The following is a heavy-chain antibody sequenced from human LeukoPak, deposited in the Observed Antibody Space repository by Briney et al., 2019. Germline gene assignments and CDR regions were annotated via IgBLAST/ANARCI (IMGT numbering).Heavy chain of an antibody. V-gene: IGHV3-33*01. Sequence: GGSLRLSCAASGFPFSTYAMHWVRQAPGTGLEWVAVIWYDGSDKYYAYSVEGRFTISRDNSENTVYLQMNSLRAEDTAVYYCAREGRIYGDFDFDYWGQGTLVTVSS. CDR2: IWYDGSDK. J-gene: IGHJ4*02. D-gene: IGHD4-17*01. CDR1: GFPFSTYA. CDR3: AREGRIYGDFDFDY.